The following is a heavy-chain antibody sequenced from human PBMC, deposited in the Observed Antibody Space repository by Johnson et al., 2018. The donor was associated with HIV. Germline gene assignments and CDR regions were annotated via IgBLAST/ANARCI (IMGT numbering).Heavy chain of an antibody. J-gene: IGHJ3*02. V-gene: IGHV3-30*03. Sequence: QEKLVESGGGLVQPGGSLRLSCAASGFTFSSYGIHWVRQAPGKGLQWVGIISSDGSIKYYADSVKGRFTISRDNSKNTLYMQMNSLRVEDTAVYYCARESLTTSDAFDMWGQGTMVTVSS. CDR3: ARESLTTSDAFDM. D-gene: IGHD1-1*01. CDR2: ISSDGSIK. CDR1: GFTFSSYG.